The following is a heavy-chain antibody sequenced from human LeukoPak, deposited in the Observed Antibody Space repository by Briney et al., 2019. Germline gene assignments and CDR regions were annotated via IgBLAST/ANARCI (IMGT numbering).Heavy chain of an antibody. D-gene: IGHD3-3*01. J-gene: IGHJ5*02. CDR1: GFTFSSYG. CDR3: ARGLTTIFGVVMNWFDP. CDR2: IRYDGSNK. Sequence: GGSLRLSCAASGFTFSSYGMHWVRQAPGKGLEWVAFIRYDGSNKYYADSVKGRFTISRDNSKNTLYLQMNSLRAEDTAVYYCARGLTTIFGVVMNWFDPWGQGTLVTVSS. V-gene: IGHV3-30*02.